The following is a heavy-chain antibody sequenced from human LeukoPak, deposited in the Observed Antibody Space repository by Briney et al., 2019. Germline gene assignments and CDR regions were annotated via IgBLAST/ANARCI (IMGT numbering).Heavy chain of an antibody. J-gene: IGHJ3*02. CDR2: INPSGGST. Sequence: ASVKVSCKASGYTFTSYYMHWVRQAPGQGLEWMGIINPSGGSTSYAQKFQGRVTMTRDTSTSTAYMELRSLRSDDTAVYYCARFYSYSSSLGAFDIWGQGTMVTVSS. CDR3: ARFYSYSSSLGAFDI. CDR1: GYTFTSYY. V-gene: IGHV1-46*01. D-gene: IGHD6-13*01.